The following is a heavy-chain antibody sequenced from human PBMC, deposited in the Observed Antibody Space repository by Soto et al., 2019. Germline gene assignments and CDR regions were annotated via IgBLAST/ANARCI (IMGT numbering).Heavy chain of an antibody. J-gene: IGHJ4*02. Sequence: QVQLVESGGGVVQPGRSLRLSCAASGFTFSSYGMHWVRQAPGKGLEWVAVISYDGSNKYYAYSVKGQFTISRDNSKNTMDMQMNSLRAEYTAVHYWAKDHLSGDTRRYSGYDPAYYFDYWGQGTLVTVSS. V-gene: IGHV3-30*18. CDR1: GFTFSSYG. CDR3: AKDHLSGDTRRYSGYDPAYYFDY. CDR2: ISYDGSNK. D-gene: IGHD5-12*01.